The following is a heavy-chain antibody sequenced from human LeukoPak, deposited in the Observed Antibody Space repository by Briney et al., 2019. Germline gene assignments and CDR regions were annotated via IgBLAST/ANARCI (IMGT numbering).Heavy chain of an antibody. CDR3: ARTENYIPEDWFDR. Sequence: SETLSPTCTVSGGSISSSSYCWGWIRQPPGKGLEWIGSICYSGSTFYNPSLKSRVTLSVDTSKNQFSLKLSSVTAADTAVYYCARTENYIPEDWFDRWGQGTLVTVSS. CDR2: ICYSGST. D-gene: IGHD5-24*01. V-gene: IGHV4-39*01. J-gene: IGHJ5*02. CDR1: GGSISSSSYC.